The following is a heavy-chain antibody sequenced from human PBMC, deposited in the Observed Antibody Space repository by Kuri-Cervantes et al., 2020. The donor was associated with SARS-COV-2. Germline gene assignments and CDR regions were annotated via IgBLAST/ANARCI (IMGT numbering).Heavy chain of an antibody. CDR2: INHSGST. CDR3: ARDPRYLARGGGFDY. D-gene: IGHD1-14*01. V-gene: IGHV4-34*01. J-gene: IGHJ4*02. Sequence: ESLKISCAVYGGSFSGYYWSWIRQPPGKGLEWIGEINHSGSTYYNPSLKSRVTISVDTSKNQFSLKLSSVTAADTAVYYCARDPRYLARGGGFDYWGQGTLVTVSS. CDR1: GGSFSGYY.